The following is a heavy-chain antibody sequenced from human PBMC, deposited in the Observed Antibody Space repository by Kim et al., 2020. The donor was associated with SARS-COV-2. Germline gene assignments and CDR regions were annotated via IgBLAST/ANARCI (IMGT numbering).Heavy chain of an antibody. CDR1: GYTFTSYA. CDR2: INAGNGNT. D-gene: IGHD4-4*01. J-gene: IGHJ6*02. CDR3: ARVKANSNYRGPYYGMDV. V-gene: IGHV1-3*01. Sequence: ASVKVSCKASGYTFTSYAMHWVRQAPGQRLEWMGWINAGNGNTKYSQKFQGRVTITRDTSASTAYMELSSLRSEDTAVYYCARVKANSNYRGPYYGMDVWGQGTTVTVSS.